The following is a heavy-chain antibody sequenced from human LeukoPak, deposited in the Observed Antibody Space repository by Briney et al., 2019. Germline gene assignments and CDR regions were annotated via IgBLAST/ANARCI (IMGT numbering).Heavy chain of an antibody. D-gene: IGHD3-10*01. CDR3: ARASWGPPSEYYFGAGSYSTGMDV. Sequence: PGRSLRLSCAASGFTFSTYAMHWVRQAPGKGLEWVAVISNDGSNKYYADSVKGRFTISRDNSKNTLYLQMNSLRAEDTAVYYWARASWGPPSEYYFGAGSYSTGMDVWGQGTTVTVSS. CDR2: ISNDGSNK. V-gene: IGHV3-30-3*01. CDR1: GFTFSTYA. J-gene: IGHJ6*02.